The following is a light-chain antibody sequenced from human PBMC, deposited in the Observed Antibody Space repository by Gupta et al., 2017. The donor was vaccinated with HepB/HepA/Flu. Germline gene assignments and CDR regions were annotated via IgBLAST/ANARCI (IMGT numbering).Light chain of an antibody. CDR1: QSVSTY. J-gene: IGKJ4*01. Sequence: ETMLTQSPGTLSLSPGERATLSCRASQSVSTYLAWYQQKPGQAPRLLFYSASGRAAGIPDRFTGSGSGTXFTLTIXRLEPEDFAVYYCQHDGYPPLTFGXGTKVEIK. CDR2: SAS. CDR3: QHDGYPPLT. V-gene: IGKV3-20*01.